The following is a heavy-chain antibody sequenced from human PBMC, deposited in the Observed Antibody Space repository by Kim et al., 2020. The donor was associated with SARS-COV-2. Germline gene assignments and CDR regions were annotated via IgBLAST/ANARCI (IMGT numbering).Heavy chain of an antibody. D-gene: IGHD3-3*01. J-gene: IGHJ6*02. CDR1: GFTFGDYA. Sequence: GGSLRLSCTASGFTFGDYAMSWVRQAPGKGLEWVGFIRSKAYGGTTEYAASVKGRFTISRDDSKSIAYLQMNSLKTEDTAVYYCTRDKRFLEWLPLGFGDSYYSYGMDVWGQGTTVTVSS. CDR2: IRSKAYGGTT. CDR3: TRDKRFLEWLPLGFGDSYYSYGMDV. V-gene: IGHV3-49*04.